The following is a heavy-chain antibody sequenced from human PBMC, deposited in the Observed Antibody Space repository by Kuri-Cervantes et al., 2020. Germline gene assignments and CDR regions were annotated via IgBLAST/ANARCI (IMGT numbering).Heavy chain of an antibody. J-gene: IGHJ3*02. CDR1: GGSISSDDYY. CDR2: IYYSGST. D-gene: IGHD3-10*01. CDR3: AREITMVRAQSAFDI. V-gene: IGHV4-30-4*02. Sequence: SETLSLTCTVSGGSISSDDYYWSWIRQSPGKGLEWIGYIYYSGSTNYNPSLKSRVTISVDTSKNQFSLKLSSVTAADTAVYYCAREITMVRAQSAFDIWGQGTMVTVSS.